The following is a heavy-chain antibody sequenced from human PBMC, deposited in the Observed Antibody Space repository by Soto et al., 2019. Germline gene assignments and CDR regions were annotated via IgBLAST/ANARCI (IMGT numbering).Heavy chain of an antibody. V-gene: IGHV4-34*01. CDR1: GGSFIDYY. D-gene: IGHD5-18*01. J-gene: IGHJ6*03. Sequence: SETLSLTCAVYGGSFIDYYWSWIRQPSGKGLEWIGEINHSGSTNYNPSLKSRVTISVDTSKNQFSLKLSSVTAADTAVYYCARRRGIQHYYMEVWGKGTTVNVSS. CDR2: INHSGST. CDR3: ARRRGIQHYYMEV.